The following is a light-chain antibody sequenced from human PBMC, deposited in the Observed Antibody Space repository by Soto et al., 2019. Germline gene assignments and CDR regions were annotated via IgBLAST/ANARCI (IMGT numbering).Light chain of an antibody. CDR2: AAS. J-gene: IGKJ4*01. CDR1: QVIRNS. CDR3: LQYESYPPT. Sequence: DSQMTQSPSSLSASVGDRVTITCRASQVIRNSLAWFQQKPGKVPKSLIYAASTLQSGVPSKFSGSGSGTDFTLTISSLQPEDFATYYCLQYESYPPTFGGGTKVDIK. V-gene: IGKV1-16*02.